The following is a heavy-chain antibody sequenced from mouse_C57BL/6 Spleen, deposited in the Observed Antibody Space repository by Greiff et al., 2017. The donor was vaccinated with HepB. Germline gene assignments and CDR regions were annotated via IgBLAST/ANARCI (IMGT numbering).Heavy chain of an antibody. CDR3: TRKGAYYSNSYYFDD. D-gene: IGHD2-5*01. Sequence: VQLQQSGAELVRPGASVTLSCKASGYTFTDYEMHWVKQTPVHGLEWIGAIDPETGGTAYNQKFKGKAILTADKSSSTAYMELRSLTSEDSAVYYCTRKGAYYSNSYYFDDWGQGTTLTVSS. CDR2: IDPETGGT. J-gene: IGHJ2*01. CDR1: GYTFTDYE. V-gene: IGHV1-15*01.